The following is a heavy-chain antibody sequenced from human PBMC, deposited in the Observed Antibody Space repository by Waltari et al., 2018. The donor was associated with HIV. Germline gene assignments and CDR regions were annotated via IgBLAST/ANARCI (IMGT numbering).Heavy chain of an antibody. CDR1: GGPISISSHY. CDR2: VYYGGGT. D-gene: IGHD2-2*01. J-gene: IGHJ4*02. Sequence: QRQLQESGPGLVNPSETLSLPCTVSGGPISISSHYWGWLRQPPGKGLGGIGSVYYGGGTDCNPTLKRRVTISVDTSKNQFSLKLSSVTAADTAVYYYARHQGFIVPAAPWGQGTLVTVSS. CDR3: ARHQGFIVPAAP. V-gene: IGHV4-39*01.